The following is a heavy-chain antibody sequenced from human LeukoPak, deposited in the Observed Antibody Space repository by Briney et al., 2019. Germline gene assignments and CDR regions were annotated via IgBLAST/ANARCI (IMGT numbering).Heavy chain of an antibody. CDR3: ASLWDDGY. CDR1: GFXFSSSW. CDR2: IKQDGSEK. V-gene: IGHV3-7*02. D-gene: IGHD1-1*01. Sequence: GGSLSLSCAASGFXFSSSWMTWVRQAPGKGLEWVATIKQDGSEKFYVNSVKGRFTISRDNTKDSLYLQMNSLRADDTAVYYCASLWDDGYWGQGTLVTVSS. J-gene: IGHJ4*02.